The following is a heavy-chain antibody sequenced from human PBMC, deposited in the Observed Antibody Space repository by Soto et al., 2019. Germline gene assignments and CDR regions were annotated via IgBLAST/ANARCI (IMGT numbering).Heavy chain of an antibody. J-gene: IGHJ4*02. CDR3: ARGREEDYLFAGIDS. D-gene: IGHD3-10*01. CDR2: IHNSGTT. V-gene: IGHV4-31*03. CDR1: GGSISSGRYY. Sequence: QVQLQESGPGLVRPSQTLSLTCNVSGGSISSGRYYWSWIRQNPGKGLEWIGYIHNSGTTYYNPSLKSRVTISVDTSKNQFSLKVNSVSAADTAVFYCARGREEDYLFAGIDSWGQGTLVTVSS.